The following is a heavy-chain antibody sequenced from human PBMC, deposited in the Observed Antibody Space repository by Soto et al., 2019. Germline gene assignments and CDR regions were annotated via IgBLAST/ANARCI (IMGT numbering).Heavy chain of an antibody. CDR1: GGTFSSYT. D-gene: IGHD3-16*01. J-gene: IGHJ4*02. V-gene: IGHV1-69*02. Sequence: ASVKVSCKASGGTFSSYTISWVRQAPGQGLEWMGRIIPILGIANYAQKFQGRVTITADKSTSTAYMELSSLRSEDTAVYYCARLRSYDYIWGSYTPEGYFDYWGQGTLVTVSS. CDR2: IIPILGIA. CDR3: ARLRSYDYIWGSYTPEGYFDY.